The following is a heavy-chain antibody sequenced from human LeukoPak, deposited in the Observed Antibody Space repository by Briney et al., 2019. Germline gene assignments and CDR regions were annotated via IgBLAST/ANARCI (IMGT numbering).Heavy chain of an antibody. D-gene: IGHD1-26*01. Sequence: PGPSLRLSCAASGFTFSSYAKHWVRQAPGKGLEWVAVISNDGGTKYYPDSVKGRFTISRDNSRNTLYLQMNSLRAEDTAVYYCARADSGTYYNYYLDSWGQGTLVTVSS. CDR3: ARADSGTYYNYYLDS. CDR2: ISNDGGTK. CDR1: GFTFSSYA. V-gene: IGHV3-30*04. J-gene: IGHJ4*02.